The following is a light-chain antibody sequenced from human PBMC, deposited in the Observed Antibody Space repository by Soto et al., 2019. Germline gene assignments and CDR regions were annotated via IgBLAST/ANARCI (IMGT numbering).Light chain of an antibody. Sequence: EIVLTQSPVTLSLSPGERATLSCRASQSVSNNYLAWYQQKPGQAPRLLIYEASNRATGIPARLSGSGSGADFTLTISSLEPEDFALYYCQQHINWPLTFGGGTKVDIK. CDR2: EAS. CDR3: QQHINWPLT. J-gene: IGKJ4*01. CDR1: QSVSNNY. V-gene: IGKV3-11*01.